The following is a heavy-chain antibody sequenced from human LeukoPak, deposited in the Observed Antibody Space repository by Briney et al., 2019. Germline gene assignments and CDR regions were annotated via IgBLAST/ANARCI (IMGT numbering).Heavy chain of an antibody. CDR2: IKQDGSKK. V-gene: IGHV3-7*03. D-gene: IGHD6-13*01. CDR1: GFPFSSYW. Sequence: GSLRLSCVASGFPFSSYWMTWVRQAPGKGLEWVANIKQDGSKKSYVDSVKGRFTISRDNAKNLLYLQMNSLRAEDTAVYHCARGSARRAEEYFDYWGQGTLVTVSS. J-gene: IGHJ4*02. CDR3: ARGSARRAEEYFDY.